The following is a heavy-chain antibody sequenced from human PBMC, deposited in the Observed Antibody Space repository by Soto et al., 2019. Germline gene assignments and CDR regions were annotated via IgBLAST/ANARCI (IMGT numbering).Heavy chain of an antibody. CDR1: GGTFSSYA. Sequence: QVQLVQSGAEVKKPGSSVKVSCKASGGTFSSYAISWVRQAPGQGLEWMGGIIPIFGTANYAQKFQGRVTITADESTSTAYMKLSSLSGVDTAVYYCARGYYDSSGYYYGAFDIWGQGTMVTVSS. J-gene: IGHJ3*02. D-gene: IGHD3-22*01. CDR2: IIPIFGTA. V-gene: IGHV1-69*01. CDR3: ARGYYDSSGYYYGAFDI.